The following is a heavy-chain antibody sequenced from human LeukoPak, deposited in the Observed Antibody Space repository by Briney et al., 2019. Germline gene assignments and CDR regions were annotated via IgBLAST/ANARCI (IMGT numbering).Heavy chain of an antibody. Sequence: GGSLRLSCAASGFSFSSYAMSWVRQAPGKGLEWVSVISGSGGSRYYSDSVKGRFTISRDNSKNTLYLQMNSLRAEDTAVYYCARYYDSSGYYRNWGQGTLVTVSS. J-gene: IGHJ4*02. CDR3: ARYYDSSGYYRN. V-gene: IGHV3-23*01. CDR2: ISGSGGSR. D-gene: IGHD3-22*01. CDR1: GFSFSSYA.